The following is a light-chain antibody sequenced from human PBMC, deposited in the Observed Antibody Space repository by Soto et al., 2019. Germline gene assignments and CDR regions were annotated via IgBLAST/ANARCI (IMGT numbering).Light chain of an antibody. V-gene: IGKV1-39*01. J-gene: IGKJ3*01. Sequence: DIPMTQSPSSLSASVGDRVTITCRASQSISNYLNWYQQKPGKAPKLLIYAASSLQSGVPSRFSGSGSGTDFTLTISSLQPEDFATYYCQQSNSPPLTFGPGTKVEIK. CDR1: QSISNY. CDR2: AAS. CDR3: QQSNSPPLT.